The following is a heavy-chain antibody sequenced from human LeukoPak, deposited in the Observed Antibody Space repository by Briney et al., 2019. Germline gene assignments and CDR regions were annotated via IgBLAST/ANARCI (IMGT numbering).Heavy chain of an antibody. V-gene: IGHV4-59*01. CDR2: IYYSGST. J-gene: IGHJ5*02. CDR1: GGSISSYY. Sequence: SETLALTCTVSGGSISSYYWSWIRQPPGKGLEWIGYIYYSGSTNYNPSLKSRVNISVDTSKNQFSLKLSSVTAADTAVYYCARGPDWFDPWGQGTLVTVSS. CDR3: ARGPDWFDP.